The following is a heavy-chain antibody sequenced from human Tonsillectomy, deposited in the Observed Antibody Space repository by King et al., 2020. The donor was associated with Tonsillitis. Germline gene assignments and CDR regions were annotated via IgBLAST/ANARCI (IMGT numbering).Heavy chain of an antibody. Sequence: EVQLVESGGGLVQPGGSLRLSCAASGFIFRSYWMTWVRQVPGKGLEWVANIDQDGSRKWYADSVRGRFIISRDNAKKSLYLQMNDMRVDDTAVYFCAREGSGEYGDYWGLWGQGILVAVSS. V-gene: IGHV3-7*03. CDR2: IDQDGSRK. CDR1: GFIFRSYW. J-gene: IGHJ4*02. CDR3: AREGSGEYGDYWGL. D-gene: IGHD4-17*01.